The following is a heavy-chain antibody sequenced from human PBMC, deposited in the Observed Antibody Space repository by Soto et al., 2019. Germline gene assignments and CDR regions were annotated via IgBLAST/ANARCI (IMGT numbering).Heavy chain of an antibody. J-gene: IGHJ5*02. CDR2: IKTDSGDT. CDR3: ARRSSTYLNEVVYDP. CDR1: QYTFTSYD. V-gene: IGHV1-2*02. D-gene: IGHD2-2*01. Sequence: ASVKVSCKASQYTFTSYDIFWVRQSPGRGLEWMGWIKTDSGDTHYAQNFQGRVTMTRDTSISIAYMELNNLISDDTAVYYCARRSSTYLNEVVYDPWGQGTLVTVSS.